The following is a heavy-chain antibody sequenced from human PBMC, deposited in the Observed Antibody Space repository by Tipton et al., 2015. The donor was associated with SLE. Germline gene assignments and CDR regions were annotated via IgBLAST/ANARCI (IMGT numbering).Heavy chain of an antibody. J-gene: IGHJ4*02. CDR2: IRADGSNK. D-gene: IGHD3-16*01. CDR3: AGGTGAYFDH. Sequence: SLRLSCAASGFTYSGYAMHWVRQAPGKGLEWVAFIRADGSNKDYADSVKGRFTISRDNSKNTPYLQMNRLRVEDTAVYYCAGGTGAYFDHWGQGILVTVSS. V-gene: IGHV3-30*02. CDR1: GFTYSGYA.